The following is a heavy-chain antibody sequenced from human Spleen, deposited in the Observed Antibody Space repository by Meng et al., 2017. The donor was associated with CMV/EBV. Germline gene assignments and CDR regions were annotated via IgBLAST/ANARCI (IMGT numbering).Heavy chain of an antibody. CDR1: GGSVSSGSYY. Sequence: SETLSLTCTVSGGSVSSGSYYWSWIRQPPGKGLEWIGYIYYSGSTNYNPSLKSRVTISVDTSKNQFSLKLSSVTAADTAVHYCAREGGQYSGSSYYGMDVWGQGTTVTVSS. D-gene: IGHD1-26*01. CDR3: AREGGQYSGSSYYGMDV. CDR2: IYYSGST. J-gene: IGHJ6*02. V-gene: IGHV4-61*01.